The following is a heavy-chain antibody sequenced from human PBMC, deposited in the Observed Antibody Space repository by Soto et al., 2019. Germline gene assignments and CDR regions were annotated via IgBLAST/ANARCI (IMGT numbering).Heavy chain of an antibody. CDR2: FDPEDGET. Sequence: ASVKVSCKVSGYTLTELSMHWVRQAPGKGLEWMGGFDPEDGETIYAQKFQGRVTMTEDTSTDTAYMELRSLRSDDTAVYYCARGYYDFWSGYYKDNWFDPWGQGTLVTVSS. D-gene: IGHD3-3*01. V-gene: IGHV1-24*01. CDR1: GYTLTELS. J-gene: IGHJ5*02. CDR3: ARGYYDFWSGYYKDNWFDP.